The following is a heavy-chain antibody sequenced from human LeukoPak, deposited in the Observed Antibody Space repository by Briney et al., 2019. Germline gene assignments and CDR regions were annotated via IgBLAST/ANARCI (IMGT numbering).Heavy chain of an antibody. D-gene: IGHD3-22*01. CDR2: ISYDGSNK. CDR1: GFTFSSYA. V-gene: IGHV3-30*04. CDR3: ARVLNHYYDSSGFDY. J-gene: IGHJ4*02. Sequence: GGSLRLSCAASGFTFSSYAVHWVRQAPGKGLEWVAVISYDGSNKYYADSVKGRFTISRDNSKNTLYLQMNSLRAEDTAVYYCARVLNHYYDSSGFDYWGQGTLVTVSS.